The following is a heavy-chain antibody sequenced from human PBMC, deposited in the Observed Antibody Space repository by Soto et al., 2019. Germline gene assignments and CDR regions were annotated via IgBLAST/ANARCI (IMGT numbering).Heavy chain of an antibody. J-gene: IGHJ4*02. CDR1: GFTFSSYA. CDR3: ARRGSGSYDDY. V-gene: IGHV3-23*01. Sequence: EVQLLESGGGLVQPGGSLRLSCAASGFTFSSYAMRWVRQAPVKGLEWVSASSGSGDSTYYADSVKGRFTISRDNSKNTLYLQMNSLRAEDTAVYYCARRGSGSYDDYWGQGTLVTVSS. CDR2: SSGSGDST. D-gene: IGHD1-26*01.